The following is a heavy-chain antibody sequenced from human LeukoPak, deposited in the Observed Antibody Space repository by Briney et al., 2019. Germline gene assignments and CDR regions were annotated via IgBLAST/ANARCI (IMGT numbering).Heavy chain of an antibody. J-gene: IGHJ5*02. CDR1: GYTFTSYY. V-gene: IGHV1-46*01. D-gene: IGHD3-22*01. Sequence: ASVKVSCKASGYTFTSYYMHWVRQAPGQGLEWMGIINPSGGSTSYAQKFQGRVTMTRDTSTSTVYMELSSLRSEDTAVYYCARGSLRDYYDSSGYYTSWGQGTLVTVSS. CDR2: INPSGGST. CDR3: ARGSLRDYYDSSGYYTS.